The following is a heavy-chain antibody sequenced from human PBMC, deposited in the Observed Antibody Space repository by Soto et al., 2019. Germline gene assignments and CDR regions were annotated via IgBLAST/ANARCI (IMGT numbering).Heavy chain of an antibody. CDR1: GGSISSSSYY. Sequence: SETLSLTCTVSGGSISSSSYYWGWIRQPPGKGLEWIGSIYYSGSTYYNPSLKSRVTISVDTSKNQFSLKLSSVTAADTAVYYCARRQVTTVFDYWGQGTLVTVSS. CDR3: ARRQVTTVFDY. V-gene: IGHV4-39*01. J-gene: IGHJ4*02. CDR2: IYYSGST. D-gene: IGHD4-17*01.